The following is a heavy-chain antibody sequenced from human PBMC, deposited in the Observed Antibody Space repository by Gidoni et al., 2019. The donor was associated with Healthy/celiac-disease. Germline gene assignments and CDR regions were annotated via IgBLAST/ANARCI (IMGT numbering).Heavy chain of an antibody. CDR2: ISGIRCIT. J-gene: IGHJ5*02. CDR1: GFTFSSYA. CDR3: AKGACGGSCFSPWFDP. Sequence: EVQLLESGGGLVQPGGSLRLSCAASGFTFSSYAMRWVRQAPGKGLEWVSAISGIRCITYYADSVKGRFTISRDNSKNTLYLQMNSLRAEDTAVYYCAKGACGGSCFSPWFDPWGQGTLVTVSS. V-gene: IGHV3-23*01. D-gene: IGHD2-15*01.